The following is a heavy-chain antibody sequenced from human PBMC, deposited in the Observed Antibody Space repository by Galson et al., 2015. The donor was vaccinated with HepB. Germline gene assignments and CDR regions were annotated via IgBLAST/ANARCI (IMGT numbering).Heavy chain of an antibody. D-gene: IGHD3-10*01. Sequence: CAISGDSVSSNSAAWNWIRQSPSRGLKWLGRTYYRSKWYNDYAVSVKSRITINPDTSKNQFSLQLNSVTPEDTAVYYCARAAYYYGSGSYGGKSGLFDPWGQGTLVTVSS. CDR2: TYYRSKWYN. V-gene: IGHV6-1*01. CDR1: GDSVSSNSAA. CDR3: ARAAYYYGSGSYGGKSGLFDP. J-gene: IGHJ5*02.